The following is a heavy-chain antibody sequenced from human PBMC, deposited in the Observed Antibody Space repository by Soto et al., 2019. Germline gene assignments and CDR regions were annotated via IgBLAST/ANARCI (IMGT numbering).Heavy chain of an antibody. J-gene: IGHJ4*02. V-gene: IGHV1-3*01. CDR1: GYTFTSYA. Sequence: ASVKVSCKASGYTFTSYAMHWVRQAPGQRLEWMGWINAGNGNTKYSQKFQGRVTITRDTSASTAYMELSSLRSEDTAVYYCAGHYYDSSGYYGGDYWGQGTLVTVSS. CDR3: AGHYYDSSGYYGGDY. D-gene: IGHD3-22*01. CDR2: INAGNGNT.